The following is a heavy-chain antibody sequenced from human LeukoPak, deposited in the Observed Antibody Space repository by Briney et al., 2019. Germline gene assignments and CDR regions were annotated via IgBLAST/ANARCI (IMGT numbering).Heavy chain of an antibody. J-gene: IGHJ4*02. CDR1: GLTLSSYW. Sequence: GGSLRLSCAASGLTLSSYWMSWVRQAPGMGLEWVANINEDGSKKFYVDSVKGRFTISRDNAKNSLYLQMSSLRAEDTAVYYCARENIVGSTWGDIDYWGQGTLVTVSS. CDR3: ARENIVGSTWGDIDY. D-gene: IGHD1-26*01. V-gene: IGHV3-7*01. CDR2: INEDGSKK.